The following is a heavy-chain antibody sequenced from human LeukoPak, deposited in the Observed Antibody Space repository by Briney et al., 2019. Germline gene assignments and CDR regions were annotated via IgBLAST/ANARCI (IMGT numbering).Heavy chain of an antibody. CDR1: GFTFSSYW. CDR3: ARDPALLHYGSGSYYPPGYYYYMDV. D-gene: IGHD3-10*01. Sequence: GGSLRLSCAASGFTFSSYWMSWVRQAPGKGLEWVANIKQDGSEKYYVDSVKGRFTISRDNAKNSLYLQMNSLRAEDTAVYYCARDPALLHYGSGSYYPPGYYYYMDVWGKGTTVTISS. V-gene: IGHV3-7*03. J-gene: IGHJ6*03. CDR2: IKQDGSEK.